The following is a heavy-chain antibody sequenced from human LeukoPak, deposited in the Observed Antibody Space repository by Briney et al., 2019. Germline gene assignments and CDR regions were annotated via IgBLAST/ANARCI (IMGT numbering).Heavy chain of an antibody. Sequence: GSLRLSCVASGFTLRSYVMNWVRQTPGKGLEWVSSISGSGDSTFYADSVKGRFSISRDNSKNTLYLQVNGLRTEDTAVYYCAKDRLLNCRGDCYIFDYWGQGTVVTVSS. CDR3: AKDRLLNCRGDCYIFDY. D-gene: IGHD2-21*02. CDR2: ISGSGDST. J-gene: IGHJ4*02. CDR1: GFTLRSYV. V-gene: IGHV3-23*01.